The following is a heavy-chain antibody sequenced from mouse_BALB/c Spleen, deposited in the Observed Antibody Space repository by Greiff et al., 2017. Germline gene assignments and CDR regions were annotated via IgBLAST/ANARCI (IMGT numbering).Heavy chain of an antibody. D-gene: IGHD2-4*01. Sequence: QVQLQQPGAELVMPGASVKMSCKASGYTFTDYWMHWVKQRPGQGLEWIGAIDTSDSYTSYNQKFKGKATLTVDESSSTAYMQLSSLTSEDSAVYYCARISTMITNYAMDYWGQGTSVTVSS. CDR3: ARISTMITNYAMDY. CDR2: IDTSDSYT. CDR1: GYTFTDYW. J-gene: IGHJ4*01. V-gene: IGHV1-69*01.